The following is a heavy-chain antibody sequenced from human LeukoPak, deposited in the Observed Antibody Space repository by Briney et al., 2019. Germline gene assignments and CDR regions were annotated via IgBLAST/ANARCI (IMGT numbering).Heavy chain of an antibody. Sequence: SETLSLTCTVSGGSISSYYWSWIRQPPGKGLEWIGYIYYSGSTNYNPSLKSRVTISVDTSKNQFSLKLSSVTAADTAVYYCARGSYEEGYSYGPDYWGQGTLVTVSS. CDR2: IYYSGST. CDR1: GGSISSYY. D-gene: IGHD5-18*01. CDR3: ARGSYEEGYSYGPDY. V-gene: IGHV4-59*01. J-gene: IGHJ4*02.